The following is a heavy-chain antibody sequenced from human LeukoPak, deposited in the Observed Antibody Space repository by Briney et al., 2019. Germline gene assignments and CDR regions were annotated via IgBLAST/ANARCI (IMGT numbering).Heavy chain of an antibody. V-gene: IGHV3-23*01. CDR3: ASQDYYDSSGYYGDAFDI. J-gene: IGHJ3*02. D-gene: IGHD3-22*01. CDR2: IFGSGGST. CDR1: GFTFSSYA. Sequence: GGSLRLSCAASGFTFSSYAMYWVRQAPGKGLEWVSGIFGSGGSTHYADSVKGRFTISRDNAKNSLYLQMNSLRAEDTAVYYCASQDYYDSSGYYGDAFDIWGQGTMVTVSS.